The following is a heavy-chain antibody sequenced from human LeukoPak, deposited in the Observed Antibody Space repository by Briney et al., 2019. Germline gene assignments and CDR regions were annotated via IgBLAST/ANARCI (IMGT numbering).Heavy chain of an antibody. Sequence: ASVKVSCKASGYTFTSYGISWVRQAPGQGLEWMGWISAYNGNTNYAQKLQGRVTMTTDTSTSTAYMELRSLRSDDTAVYYCAAQKDDYGAHVVPLYYYYIDVWGTGTTVTVSS. CDR1: GYTFTSYG. CDR3: AAQKDDYGAHVVPLYYYYIDV. D-gene: IGHD4-17*01. V-gene: IGHV1-18*01. CDR2: ISAYNGNT. J-gene: IGHJ6*03.